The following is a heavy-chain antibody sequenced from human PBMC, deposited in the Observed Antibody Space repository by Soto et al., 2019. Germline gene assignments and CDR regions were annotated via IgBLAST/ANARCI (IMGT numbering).Heavy chain of an antibody. V-gene: IGHV1-18*01. CDR1: GYTFTSYG. CDR2: ISGYNGNT. D-gene: IGHD1-26*01. J-gene: IGHJ4*02. Sequence: QVQLVQSGAEVKKPGASVKVSCKASGYTFTSYGISWVRQAPGQGLEWMGWISGYNGNTKYAQKFQGRVTMTTDTATSTAYMELRSLRSDDTAVYYCARDLVGATTVCYRGQGTLVTVSS. CDR3: ARDLVGATTVCY.